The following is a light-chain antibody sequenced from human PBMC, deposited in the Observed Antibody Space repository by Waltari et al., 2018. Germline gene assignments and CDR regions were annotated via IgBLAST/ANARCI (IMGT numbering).Light chain of an antibody. CDR1: QSISNW. Sequence: DIQMTQSPSSLSASVGDRVTITCRASQSISNWLAWYQQKPGKAPILLIYKASILKSGVPSRFSGSGSATQFTLTISSLQPGDFATYYCQQYNTYSSFGQGTKLEIK. CDR2: KAS. V-gene: IGKV1-5*03. J-gene: IGKJ2*01. CDR3: QQYNTYSS.